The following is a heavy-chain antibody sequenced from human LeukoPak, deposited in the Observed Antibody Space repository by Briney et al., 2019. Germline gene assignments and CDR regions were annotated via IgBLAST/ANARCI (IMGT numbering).Heavy chain of an antibody. Sequence: PGGSLRLSCAASGFTFSSYAMSWVRQPPGKGLEWVSGISGSGGSTFYADSVRGRFTISTDNSKNTLYLQMNSLRVEDAAVYYCARYIVGAHFDYWGQGTLVTVSS. CDR1: GFTFSSYA. CDR2: ISGSGGST. CDR3: ARYIVGAHFDY. D-gene: IGHD1-26*01. V-gene: IGHV3-23*01. J-gene: IGHJ4*02.